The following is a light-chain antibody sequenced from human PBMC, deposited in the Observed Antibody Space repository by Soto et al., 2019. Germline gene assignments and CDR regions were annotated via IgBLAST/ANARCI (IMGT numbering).Light chain of an antibody. CDR3: QQYDNFPQT. CDR1: ETLGRNY. J-gene: IGKJ1*01. CDR2: RIY. Sequence: ETLLTQSPGTLSLSPGERATLSCRASETLGRNYLAWYQQKPGQAPRLLIHRIYIRAAGIPDRFSGSASGTDFTLPIISMEPDDFAMYYCQQYDNFPQTFGQGTRVEIK. V-gene: IGKV3-20*01.